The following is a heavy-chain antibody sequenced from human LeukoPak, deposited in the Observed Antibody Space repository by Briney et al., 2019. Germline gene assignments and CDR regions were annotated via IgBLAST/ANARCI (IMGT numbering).Heavy chain of an antibody. J-gene: IGHJ5*02. CDR3: ARGPYYYDSSGYYKP. D-gene: IGHD3-22*01. Sequence: SETLSLTCAVYGGSFSGYYWSWIRQPPGKGLEWIGEINHSGSTNYNPSLKSRVTISVDTSKNQFSLKLSSVTAADTAVHYCARGPYYYDSSGYYKPWGQGTLVTVSS. CDR1: GGSFSGYY. CDR2: INHSGST. V-gene: IGHV4-34*01.